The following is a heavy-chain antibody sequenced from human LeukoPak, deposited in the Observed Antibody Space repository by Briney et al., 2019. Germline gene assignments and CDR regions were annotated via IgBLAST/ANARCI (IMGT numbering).Heavy chain of an antibody. Sequence: GSLRLSFSASGFTFSSHAMSWVRQAPGKGLEWVSGISGRGDSTVYADSVKGRFTISIDKSGNTLFLQMNSLRVEDTAVYYCAKDQGSGHGAYTWGTFDYWGPETLVTVFS. J-gene: IGHJ4*01. V-gene: IGHV3-23*01. CDR3: AKDQGSGHGAYTWGTFDY. CDR1: GFTFSSHA. D-gene: IGHD3-16*01. CDR2: ISGRGDST.